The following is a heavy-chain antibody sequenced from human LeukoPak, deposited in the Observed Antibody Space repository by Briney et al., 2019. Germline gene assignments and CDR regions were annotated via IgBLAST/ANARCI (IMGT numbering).Heavy chain of an antibody. CDR3: TRDGQFYDSGNFHSDLDS. V-gene: IGHV3-74*01. D-gene: IGHD3-10*01. CDR2: ISFDGSVT. J-gene: IGHJ1*01. Sequence: GGSLRLSCEASGFTFSIHWMHWVRQAPGKGLSWVSYISFDGSVTSYADSVKGRFTVSRDNSKNMLFLQMDSLRADDTAIYYCTRDGQFYDSGNFHSDLDSWGQGTLVTVS. CDR1: GFTFSIHW.